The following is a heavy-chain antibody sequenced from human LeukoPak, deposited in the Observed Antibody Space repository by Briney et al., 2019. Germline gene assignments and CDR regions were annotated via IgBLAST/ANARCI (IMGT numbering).Heavy chain of an antibody. CDR2: INHSGST. Sequence: PSETLSLTCAVYGGSFSGYYWSWIRQPPGKGLEWIGEINHSGSTNYNPSLKSRVTISVDTSKDQFSLKLSSVTAADTAVYYCARHKKTRRGYSGSTDNWFDPWGQGTLVTVSS. J-gene: IGHJ5*02. D-gene: IGHD5-12*01. CDR3: ARHKKTRRGYSGSTDNWFDP. V-gene: IGHV4-34*01. CDR1: GGSFSGYY.